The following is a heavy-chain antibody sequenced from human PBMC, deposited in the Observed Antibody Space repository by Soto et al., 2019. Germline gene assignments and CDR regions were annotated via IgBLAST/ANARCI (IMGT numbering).Heavy chain of an antibody. CDR2: IYPGDSDT. D-gene: IGHD2-2*01. CDR1: GYSFTSYW. J-gene: IGHJ6*02. CDR3: ARNPRVVVPAARGYYYYYYGMDV. V-gene: IGHV5-51*01. Sequence: HGESLKISCKGSGYSFTSYWIGWVRQMPGKGLEWMGIIYPGDSDTRYSPSFQGQVTISADKSISTAYLQWSSLKASDTAMYYCARNPRVVVPAARGYYYYYYGMDVWGQGTTVTVSS.